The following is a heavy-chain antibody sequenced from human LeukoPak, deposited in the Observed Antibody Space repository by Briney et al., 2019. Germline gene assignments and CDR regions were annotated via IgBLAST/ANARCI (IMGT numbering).Heavy chain of an antibody. V-gene: IGHV4-34*01. D-gene: IGHD6-13*01. CDR2: INHSGST. CDR1: GGSFSVYY. Sequence: PSETLSLTCAVSGGSFSVYYWSWIRRPPGKGLEWIGEINHSGSTNYNPSLKSRVTISVDTSKNQFSLKLSSVTAADTAVYYCARRAAGTWSSQMYYFDYWGQGTLVTVSS. CDR3: ARRAAGTWSSQMYYFDY. J-gene: IGHJ4*02.